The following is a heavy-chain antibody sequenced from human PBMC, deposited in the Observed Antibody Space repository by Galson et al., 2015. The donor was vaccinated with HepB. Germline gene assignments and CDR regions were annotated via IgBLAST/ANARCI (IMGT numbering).Heavy chain of an antibody. CDR3: ARGPHYYDSSGYYYFDY. V-gene: IGHV3-13*01. CDR1: GFTFSSYD. D-gene: IGHD3-22*01. Sequence: SLRLSCAASGFTFSSYDMHWVRQATGKGLEWVSAIGTAGDTYYPGSVKGRFTISRENAKNSLYLQMNSLRAGDTAVYYCARGPHYYDSSGYYYFDYWGQGTLVTVSS. J-gene: IGHJ4*02. CDR2: IGTAGDT.